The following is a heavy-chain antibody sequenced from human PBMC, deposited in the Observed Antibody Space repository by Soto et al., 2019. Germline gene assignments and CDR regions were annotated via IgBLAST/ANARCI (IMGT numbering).Heavy chain of an antibody. CDR3: AREEVVVPAIEPYYYYYGMDV. J-gene: IGHJ6*02. Sequence: QVQLVQSGAEVKKPGASVKVSCKASGYTFTSYGISWVRQAPGQGLEWMGWISAYNGNTNYAQKLQGRVTMTTDTSTSTAYMELRSLRSDDTAVYYCAREEVVVPAIEPYYYYYGMDVWGQGTTVTVSS. V-gene: IGHV1-18*01. CDR2: ISAYNGNT. CDR1: GYTFTSYG. D-gene: IGHD2-21*02.